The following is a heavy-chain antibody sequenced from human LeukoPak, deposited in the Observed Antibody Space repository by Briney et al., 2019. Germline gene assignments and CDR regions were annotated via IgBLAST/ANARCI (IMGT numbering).Heavy chain of an antibody. V-gene: IGHV3-49*04. Sequence: GGSLRLSCTASGFTFGDYAVSWVRQAPGKGLEWVGFIRSKAYGGTTEYAASVKGRFTISRDDSKSIAYLQMNSLKTEDTAVYYCTREGYGDYPFWGQGTMVTVSS. CDR2: IRSKAYGGTT. D-gene: IGHD4-17*01. J-gene: IGHJ3*01. CDR3: TREGYGDYPF. CDR1: GFTFGDYA.